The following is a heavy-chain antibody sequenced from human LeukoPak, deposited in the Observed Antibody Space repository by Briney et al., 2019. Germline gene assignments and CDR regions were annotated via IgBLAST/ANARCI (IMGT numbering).Heavy chain of an antibody. J-gene: IGHJ2*01. CDR2: IYYSGST. CDR3: ARGYWYFDL. CDR1: GGSISSSSYY. Sequence: PSETLSLTCTVSGGSISSSSYYWGWIRQPPGKGLEWIGYIYYSGSTNYNPSLKSRVTISVDTSKNQFSLKLSSVTAADTAVYYCARGYWYFDLWGRGTLVTVSS. V-gene: IGHV4-61*05.